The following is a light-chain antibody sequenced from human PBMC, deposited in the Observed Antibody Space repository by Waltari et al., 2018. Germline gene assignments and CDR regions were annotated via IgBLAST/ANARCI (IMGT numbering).Light chain of an antibody. CDR1: HGINNY. J-gene: IGKJ4*01. Sequence: DIQLTQSPSFLSASVGDRVTITCRASHGINNYLAWYQQKPGKAPKLLIYTASTLQTGVPSRFSGSGSGTEFTLTISSLQPEDFATYYCQQLYSYPPVTFGGGTKVEIK. CDR2: TAS. V-gene: IGKV1-9*01. CDR3: QQLYSYPPVT.